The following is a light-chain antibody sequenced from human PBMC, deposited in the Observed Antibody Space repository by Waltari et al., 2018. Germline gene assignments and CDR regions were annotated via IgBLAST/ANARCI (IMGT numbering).Light chain of an antibody. CDR1: NLAGTY. CDR3: QAWDSTTYVL. V-gene: IGLV3-1*01. CDR2: QDT. J-gene: IGLJ2*01. Sequence: SYELTQPPSVSVSPGQTATITCSANNLAGTYASWYQQRPGQSPVLIIYQDTKRPSGIPERFSGSNSGNTATLTISGTQTMDEADYYCQAWDSTTYVLFGGGTKLTVL.